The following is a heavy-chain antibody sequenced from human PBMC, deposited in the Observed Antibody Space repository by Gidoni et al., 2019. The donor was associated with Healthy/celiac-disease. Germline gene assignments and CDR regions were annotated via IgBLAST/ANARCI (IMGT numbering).Heavy chain of an antibody. CDR3: ARESAGRGATYYYDSSGYLVYYYYGMDV. D-gene: IGHD3-22*01. J-gene: IGHJ6*02. Sequence: QLQLQESGPGLVKPSETLSLTCTVSGGSISSSSYYWGWIRQPPGKGLEWSGSIYYSGSTYYNPSLKSRVTISVDTSKNQFSLKLSSVTAADTAVYYCARESAGRGATYYYDSSGYLVYYYYGMDVWGQGTTVTVSS. CDR1: GGSISSSSYY. V-gene: IGHV4-39*07. CDR2: IYYSGST.